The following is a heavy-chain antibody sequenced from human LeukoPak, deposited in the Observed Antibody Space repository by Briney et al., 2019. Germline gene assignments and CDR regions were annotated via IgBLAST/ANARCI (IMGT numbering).Heavy chain of an antibody. J-gene: IGHJ3*02. CDR2: IKQDGSEK. Sequence: GGSLRLSCAASGFTFSSYWMSWVRQAPGKGLEWVANIKQDGSEKYYVDSVKGRFTISRDNAKNSLYLQMNSLRAEDTAVYYCARDLGSYYGLSASDIWGQGTMVTVSS. V-gene: IGHV3-7*01. D-gene: IGHD1-26*01. CDR1: GFTFSSYW. CDR3: ARDLGSYYGLSASDI.